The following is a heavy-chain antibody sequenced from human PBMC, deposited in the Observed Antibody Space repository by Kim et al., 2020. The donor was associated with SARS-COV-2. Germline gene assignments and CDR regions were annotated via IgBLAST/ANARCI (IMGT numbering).Heavy chain of an antibody. D-gene: IGHD3-10*01. J-gene: IGHJ4*02. CDR1: GDSISGSTHY. CDR3: VRDRAGNTAGFDY. Sequence: SETLSLTCSVSGDSISGSTHYWACIRQPPGKGLEWIGSIYSNGGTVYSPSLKSRLSMSVDTSKNQFSLKLSSMAAADTAVYYCVRDRAGNTAGFDYWGQG. CDR2: IYSNGGT. V-gene: IGHV4-39*07.